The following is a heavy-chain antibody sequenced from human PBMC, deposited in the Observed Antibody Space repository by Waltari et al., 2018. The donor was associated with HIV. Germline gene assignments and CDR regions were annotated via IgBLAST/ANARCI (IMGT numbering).Heavy chain of an antibody. CDR1: GFELRHYS. V-gene: IGHV3-21*04. CDR2: IRRGNNEK. D-gene: IGHD3-10*01. J-gene: IGHJ4*02. Sequence: LVESGGGVVKIGGSIRLTCEASGFELRHYSIDWVRQSTVSGLDGVAAIRRGNNEKHYLDSVRGRCVISRDKSESFVYLQMECGREEDTATYFCVRDDPGYGPIDYWGQGTPVTV. CDR3: VRDDPGYGPIDY.